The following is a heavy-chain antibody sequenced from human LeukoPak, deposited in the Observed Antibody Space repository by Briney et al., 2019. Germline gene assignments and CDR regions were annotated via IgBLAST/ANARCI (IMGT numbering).Heavy chain of an antibody. Sequence: SETLSLTCTVSGGSISSSSYYWGWIRQPPGKGLEWIGGIYYSGSTYYNPSLKSRVTISVDTSKNQFSLKLSSVTAADTAVYYCARQYAYDILTGYYPGPPYYFDYWGQGTLVTVSS. CDR3: ARQYAYDILTGYYPGPPYYFDY. V-gene: IGHV4-39*01. D-gene: IGHD3-9*01. CDR1: GGSISSSSYY. J-gene: IGHJ4*02. CDR2: IYYSGST.